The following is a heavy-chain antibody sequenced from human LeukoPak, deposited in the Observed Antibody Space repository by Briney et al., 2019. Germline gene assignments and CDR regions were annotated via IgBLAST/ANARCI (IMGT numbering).Heavy chain of an antibody. D-gene: IGHD6-19*01. CDR2: INSDGSST. CDR1: GFTFSSYS. J-gene: IGHJ4*02. Sequence: PGGSLRLSCAASGFTFSSYSMNWARQAPGKGLVWVSRINSDGSSTSYADSVKGRFTISRDNAKNTLYLQMNSLRAEDTAVYYCARVSGWYYFDYWGQGTLVTVSS. V-gene: IGHV3-74*01. CDR3: ARVSGWYYFDY.